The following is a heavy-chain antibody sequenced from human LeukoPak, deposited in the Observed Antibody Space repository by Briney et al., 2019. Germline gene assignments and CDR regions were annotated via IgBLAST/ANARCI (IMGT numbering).Heavy chain of an antibody. V-gene: IGHV4-34*01. D-gene: IGHD2-2*01. CDR3: AAAAKAFDI. CDR2: INHSGST. Sequence: KPSETLSLTCAVYGGSFSGYYWSWIRQPPGKGLEWIGEINHSGSTNYNPSLKSRVTISVDTSKNQFSLKLSSVTAADTAVYYCAAAAKAFDIWGQGTMVTVSS. CDR1: GGSFSGYY. J-gene: IGHJ3*02.